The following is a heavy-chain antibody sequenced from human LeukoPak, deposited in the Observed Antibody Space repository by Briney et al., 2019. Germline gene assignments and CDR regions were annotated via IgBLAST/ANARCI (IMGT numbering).Heavy chain of an antibody. CDR3: ARDNVYSNSHNFDY. J-gene: IGHJ4*02. CDR2: INHSGST. CDR1: GGSFSGYY. V-gene: IGHV4-34*01. Sequence: SETLSLTCAVYGGSFSGYYWSWIRQPPGKGLEWIGEINHSGSTNYNPSLKSRVTISVDTSKNQFSLKLSSVTAADTAVYYCARDNVYSNSHNFDYWGQGTLVTVSS. D-gene: IGHD4-11*01.